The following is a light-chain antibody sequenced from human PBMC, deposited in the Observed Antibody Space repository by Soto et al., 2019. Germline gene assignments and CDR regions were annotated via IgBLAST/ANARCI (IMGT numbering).Light chain of an antibody. J-gene: IGKJ1*01. CDR2: GTS. CDR3: QQNDSSRWT. Sequence: EIILTQSPGALSLSPGERATLSCRASRSVSSRYLAWYQQKHGQAPRLLIYGTSSRATGISDRFRGSGSGKDFTLTISRLEPEDFAVYYCQQNDSSRWTFGLGTKVDIK. V-gene: IGKV3-20*01. CDR1: RSVSSRY.